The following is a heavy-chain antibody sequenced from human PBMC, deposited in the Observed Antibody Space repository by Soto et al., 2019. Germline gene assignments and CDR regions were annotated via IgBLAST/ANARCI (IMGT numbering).Heavy chain of an antibody. V-gene: IGHV4-39*01. Sequence: PSETMSLTCTVSGGSINSTNDYWAWIRQPPGKGLEWIGSFYYSGSTYYNPSLKSRITMSVDTSKNQFSLKLSSVTAADTAVYYCATHPPYGPLDHWGQGTLVTVSS. D-gene: IGHD4-17*01. CDR1: GGSINSTNDY. CDR2: FYYSGST. CDR3: ATHPPYGPLDH. J-gene: IGHJ4*02.